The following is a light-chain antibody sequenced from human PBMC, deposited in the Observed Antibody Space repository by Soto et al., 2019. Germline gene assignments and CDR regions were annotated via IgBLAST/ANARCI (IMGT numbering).Light chain of an antibody. CDR3: HQENTHPT. V-gene: IGKV1-5*01. Sequence: DIHITHAPSTMPASVVDRVTISFSASQTISNWLAWYQQHRGTAPNLLIYDASSLESGAHSWCSGSAAATEFTPIIRREHQDDVATYCCHQENTHPTFGQGTKVDI. CDR2: DAS. CDR1: QTISNW. J-gene: IGKJ1*01.